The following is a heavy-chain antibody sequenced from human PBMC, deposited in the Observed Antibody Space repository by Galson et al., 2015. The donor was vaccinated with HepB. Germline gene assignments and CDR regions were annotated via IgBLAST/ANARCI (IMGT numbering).Heavy chain of an antibody. Sequence: LSLTCTVSGGSIRNYYWRWIRQSPETGLAWIGTIYYSGRTYYNPSLQSRVTISVDKSKHQFSLKLTSVTAADTTVYYCTTEGVSSCHSCAADYWGQGTLVTVSS. V-gene: IGHV4-59*01. CDR1: GGSIRNYY. J-gene: IGHJ4*02. CDR2: IYYSGRT. D-gene: IGHD2-2*01. CDR3: TTEGVSSCHSCAADY.